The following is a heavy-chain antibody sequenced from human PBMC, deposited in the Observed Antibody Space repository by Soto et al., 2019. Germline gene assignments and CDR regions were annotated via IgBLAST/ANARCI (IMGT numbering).Heavy chain of an antibody. CDR3: ARWRCSGGSCYPGDY. V-gene: IGHV5-51*01. Sequence: ESLKISCKGSGYSFTSYWIGWVRQMPGKGLEWMGIICPGDSDTRYNPSFQGQVTFSADKSISTAYLQWSSLKASDTAMYYCARWRCSGGSCYPGDYWGQGTLVTVSS. D-gene: IGHD2-15*01. J-gene: IGHJ4*02. CDR1: GYSFTSYW. CDR2: ICPGDSDT.